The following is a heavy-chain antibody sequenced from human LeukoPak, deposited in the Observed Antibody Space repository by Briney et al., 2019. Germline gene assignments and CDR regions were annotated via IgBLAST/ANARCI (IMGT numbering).Heavy chain of an antibody. Sequence: GGSLRLSCAASGFTFSSSDMHWVRQATGKRLEWVSAIGTAGDTYYPGSVKGRFTISRENAKNSLYLQMNSLRAGDTAVYYCARLRSAAFDIWGQGTMVTVSS. D-gene: IGHD4-17*01. J-gene: IGHJ3*02. V-gene: IGHV3-13*01. CDR2: IGTAGDT. CDR1: GFTFSSSD. CDR3: ARLRSAAFDI.